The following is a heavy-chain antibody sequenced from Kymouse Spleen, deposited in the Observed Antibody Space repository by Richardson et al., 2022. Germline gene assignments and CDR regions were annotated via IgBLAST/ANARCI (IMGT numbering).Heavy chain of an antibody. CDR1: GGSFSGYY. CDR2: INHSGST. D-gene: IGHD3-10*01. V-gene: IGHV4-34*01. J-gene: IGHJ6*02. Sequence: QVQLQQWGAGLLKPSETLSLTCAVYGGSFSGYYWSWIRQPPGKGLEWIGEINHSGSTNYNPSLKSRVTISVDTSKNQFSLKLSSVTAADTAVYYCAGKGYYYGSGSYYKDYYYGMDVWGQGTTVTVSS. CDR3: AGKGYYYGSGSYYKDYYYGMDV.